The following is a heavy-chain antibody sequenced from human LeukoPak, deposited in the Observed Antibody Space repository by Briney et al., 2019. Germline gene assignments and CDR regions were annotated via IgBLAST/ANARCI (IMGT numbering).Heavy chain of an antibody. CDR1: GFTFSDHY. CDR2: TRNKANSYTT. J-gene: IGHJ4*02. Sequence: GGSLRLSCAASGFTFSDHYMDWVRQAPGKGLEWVGRTRNKANSYTTEYAASVKGRFTISRDDSKNSLYLQMNSLKTEDTTVYYCAGVDGSGSQWGQGTLVTVSS. V-gene: IGHV3-72*01. D-gene: IGHD3-10*01. CDR3: AGVDGSGSQ.